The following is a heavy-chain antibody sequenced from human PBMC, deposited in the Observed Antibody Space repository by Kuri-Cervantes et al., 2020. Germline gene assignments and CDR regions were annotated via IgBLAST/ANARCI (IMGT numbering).Heavy chain of an antibody. CDR1: GFRFSSYW. V-gene: IGHV3-7*03. D-gene: IGHD3-22*01. CDR2: IKEDGSET. Sequence: GGSLRLSCAASGFRFSSYWMSWVRQAPGKGLEWVANIKEDGSETNYVDSVKGRFTISRDNAKNSLYLQMNSLRAEDTALYYCAKVDYYDSSGPQGGAFDIWGQGTMVTVSS. CDR3: AKVDYYDSSGPQGGAFDI. J-gene: IGHJ3*02.